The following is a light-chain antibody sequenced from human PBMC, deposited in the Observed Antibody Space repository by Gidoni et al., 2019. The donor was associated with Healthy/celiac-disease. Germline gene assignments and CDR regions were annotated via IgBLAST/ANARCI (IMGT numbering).Light chain of an antibody. V-gene: IGKV3-20*01. CDR1: QSVSSSY. CDR3: QQYGSSPLT. CDR2: GAS. J-gene: IGKJ4*01. Sequence: EIVLTQSPGTLSLSPGERATLSFRASQSVSSSYLAWYQQKPGHAPRRLIYGASSRATGIPDRFRGSGSGTDVTLTISRLEPEDLAVYYCQQYGSSPLTFGGGTKVEIK.